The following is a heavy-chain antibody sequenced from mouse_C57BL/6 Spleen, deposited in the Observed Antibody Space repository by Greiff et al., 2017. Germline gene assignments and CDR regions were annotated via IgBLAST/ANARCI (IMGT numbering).Heavy chain of an antibody. CDR2: ISDGGSYT. Sequence: EVKLVESGGGLVKPGGSLKLSCAASGFTFSSYAMSWVRQTPEKRLEWVATISDGGSYTYYPDNVKGRFTISRDNAKNNLYLQMSHLKSEDTAMYYCAREGYYYGSSPWFAYWGQGTLVTVSA. CDR1: GFTFSSYA. D-gene: IGHD1-1*01. CDR3: AREGYYYGSSPWFAY. J-gene: IGHJ3*01. V-gene: IGHV5-4*01.